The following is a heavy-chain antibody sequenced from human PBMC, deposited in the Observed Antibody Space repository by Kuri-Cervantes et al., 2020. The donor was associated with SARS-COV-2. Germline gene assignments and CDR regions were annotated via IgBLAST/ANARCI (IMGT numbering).Heavy chain of an antibody. CDR1: GGSFSGYY. J-gene: IGHJ4*02. D-gene: IGHD3-10*01. V-gene: IGHV4-34*01. CDR2: INHSGST. CDR3: ARIDTMVRGVIFDY. Sequence: GSLRLSCAVYGGSFSGYYWSWIRQPPGKGLEWIGEINHSGSTNYNPSLKSRVTISVDTSKNQFSLKLSSVTAADTAVYYCARIDTMVRGVIFDYWGQGTLVTVSS.